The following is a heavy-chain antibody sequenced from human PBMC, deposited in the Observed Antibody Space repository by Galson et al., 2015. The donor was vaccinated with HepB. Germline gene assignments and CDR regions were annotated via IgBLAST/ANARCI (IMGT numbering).Heavy chain of an antibody. Sequence: SLRLSCAASGFTFSNDWMNWVRQAPGKGLEWVCRIKSNSDGETSDYAAYVKGRFTISGDDSNIIQYMQMHSLKTEYTAVYDCTAGWPFDCWGQGTLVTVSS. CDR2: IKSNSDGETS. J-gene: IGHJ4*02. D-gene: IGHD6-19*01. CDR1: GFTFSNDW. V-gene: IGHV3-15*01. CDR3: TAGWPFDC.